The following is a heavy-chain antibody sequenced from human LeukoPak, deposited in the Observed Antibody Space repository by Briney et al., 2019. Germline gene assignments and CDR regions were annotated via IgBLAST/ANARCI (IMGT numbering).Heavy chain of an antibody. J-gene: IGHJ4*02. CDR3: ARGGYSSSSEYYFDY. Sequence: ASVKVSCKTSGYTFTSYYMHWVRKTPGQGLVWMGIINPSGGSTSYAQKFQGRVTMTRDTSTSTVYMELSSLRSEDTAVYYCARGGYSSSSEYYFDYWGQGTLVTVSS. D-gene: IGHD6-6*01. CDR1: GYTFTSYY. CDR2: INPSGGST. V-gene: IGHV1-46*01.